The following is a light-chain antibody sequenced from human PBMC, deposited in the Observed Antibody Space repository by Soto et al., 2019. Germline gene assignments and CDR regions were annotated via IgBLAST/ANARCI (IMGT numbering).Light chain of an antibody. V-gene: IGKV3-15*01. CDR2: RAS. CDR3: QQYSTWPPRYT. Sequence: EIVMTQSPATLSVSPGGRATLSCRASQSVSSYLAWYQQRPGQPPRLLIYRASTRATGIPARFSGSGSGTEFSFTISSLQSEDFAVYYCQQYSTWPPRYTFGQGTKLEI. CDR1: QSVSSY. J-gene: IGKJ2*01.